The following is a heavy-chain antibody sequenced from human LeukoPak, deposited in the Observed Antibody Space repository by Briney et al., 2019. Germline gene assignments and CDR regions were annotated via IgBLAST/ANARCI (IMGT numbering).Heavy chain of an antibody. Sequence: PSETLSLTCTVSGGSTSSYYWSWIRQPSGKGLEWIGYIYYSGSTNYNPSLKSRVTISVDTSKNQFSLKLSSVTAADTAVYYCARALYYYDSSGYYYYFDYWGQGTLVTVSS. CDR1: GGSTSSYY. J-gene: IGHJ4*02. CDR3: ARALYYYDSSGYYYYFDY. D-gene: IGHD3-22*01. V-gene: IGHV4-59*01. CDR2: IYYSGST.